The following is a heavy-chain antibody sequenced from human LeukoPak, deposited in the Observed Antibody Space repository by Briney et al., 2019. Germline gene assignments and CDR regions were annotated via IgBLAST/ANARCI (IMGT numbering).Heavy chain of an antibody. CDR1: GYTFTSYG. V-gene: IGHV1-18*01. Sequence: ASVKVSSKASGYTFTSYGISWVRQAPGQGLEWMGWISAYNGNTNYAQKLQGRVAMTTDTSTSTAYMELRSLRSDDTAVYYCAREGTTYYDILTGFPLWGYYYGMDVWGQGTTVTVSS. CDR2: ISAYNGNT. CDR3: AREGTTYYDILTGFPLWGYYYGMDV. D-gene: IGHD3-9*01. J-gene: IGHJ6*02.